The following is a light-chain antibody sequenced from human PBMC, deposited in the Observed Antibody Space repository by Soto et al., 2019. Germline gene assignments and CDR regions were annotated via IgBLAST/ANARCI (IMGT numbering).Light chain of an antibody. Sequence: QSALTQPRSVSGSPGQSVTISCTGTSSDVGGYNYVSWYQQRPGEAPQLMIYDVIKRPSGVPDRFSGSKSGNTASLTISGLQPEDEGEYFCCAYAGTDTFVVFGGGTKLTVL. V-gene: IGLV2-11*01. CDR1: SSDVGGYNY. CDR2: DVI. J-gene: IGLJ2*01. CDR3: CAYAGTDTFVV.